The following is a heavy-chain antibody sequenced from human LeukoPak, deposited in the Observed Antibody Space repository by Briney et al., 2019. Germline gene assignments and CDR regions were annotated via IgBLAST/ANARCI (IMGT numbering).Heavy chain of an antibody. D-gene: IGHD3-3*01. CDR1: GGSFSGYY. J-gene: IGHJ6*02. V-gene: IGHV4-34*01. CDR2: INHSGST. Sequence: PSETLSLTCAVYGGSFSGYYWSWIRQPPGKGLEWIGEINHSGSTNYNPSLKSRVTISVDTSKNQFSLKLSSVTAADTAVYYCARGGFWSGYRYYYYYGMDVWGQGTTVTVSS. CDR3: ARGGFWSGYRYYYYYGMDV.